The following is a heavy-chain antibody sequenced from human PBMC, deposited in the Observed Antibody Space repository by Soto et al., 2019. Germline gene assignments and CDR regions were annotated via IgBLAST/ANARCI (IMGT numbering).Heavy chain of an antibody. CDR1: GVSISSRGSMSGRSFY. CDR3: ARGPTTEKVDS. V-gene: IGHV4-39*01. J-gene: IGHJ4*02. CDR2: ISYSDGS. Sequence: TSETLSLTCTVSGVSISSRGSMSGRSFYWGWMRQPPGKGLEWIASISYSDGSFYNSSLKSRLTISVDTSKNQFSLSLRSVTAADTAMYYCARGPTTEKVDSWGQGILVTVS.